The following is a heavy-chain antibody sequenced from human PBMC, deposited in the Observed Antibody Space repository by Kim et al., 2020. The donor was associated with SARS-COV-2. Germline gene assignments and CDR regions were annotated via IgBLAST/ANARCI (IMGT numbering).Heavy chain of an antibody. V-gene: IGHV4-34*01. CDR1: GGSFSGYY. D-gene: IGHD3-10*01. CDR3: ARVVSSGMVRLPTPLNYYYYGMDV. Sequence: SETLSLTCAVYGGSFSGYYWSWIRQPPGKGLEWIGEINHSRSTNYNPSLKSRVTISVDTSKNQFSLKLSSVTAADTAVYYCARVVSSGMVRLPTPLNYYYYGMDVWGQGTTVTVSS. CDR2: INHSRST. J-gene: IGHJ6*02.